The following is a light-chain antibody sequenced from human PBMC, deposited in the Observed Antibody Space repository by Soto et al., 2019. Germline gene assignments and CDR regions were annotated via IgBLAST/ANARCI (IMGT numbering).Light chain of an antibody. CDR2: DAS. Sequence: DIQMTQSPSTLSASVGDRVTITCRASQSVSTRLAWYQQKPGKAPKVLIYDASSWAGGVPSRFTGSGSGTEFTLTISSLQPDDFATYYCQQYNTYPWTFGQGTKVDIK. CDR1: QSVSTR. J-gene: IGKJ1*01. CDR3: QQYNTYPWT. V-gene: IGKV1-5*01.